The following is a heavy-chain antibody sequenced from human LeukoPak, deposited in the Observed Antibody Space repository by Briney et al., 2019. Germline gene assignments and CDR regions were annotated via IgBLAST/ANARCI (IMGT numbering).Heavy chain of an antibody. Sequence: PGGSLRLSCAASGFTFSSYWMSWVRQAPGKGLEWVANIKQDGSEKYYVDSVKGRFTISRDNAKNSLYLQMNSLRAEDTAVYYCARVRTYVGPTMQSYYMDVWGKGTTVTISS. J-gene: IGHJ6*03. CDR1: GFTFSSYW. V-gene: IGHV3-7*01. CDR3: ARVRTYVGPTMQSYYMDV. CDR2: IKQDGSEK. D-gene: IGHD1-26*01.